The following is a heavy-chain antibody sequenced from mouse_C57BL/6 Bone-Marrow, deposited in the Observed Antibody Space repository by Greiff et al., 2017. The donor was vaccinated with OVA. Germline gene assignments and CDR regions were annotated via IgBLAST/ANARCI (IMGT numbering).Heavy chain of an antibody. J-gene: IGHJ1*03. CDR1: GFTFSSYA. Sequence: EVKLMESGGGLVKPGGSLKLSCAASGFTFSSYAMSWVRQTPEKRLEWVATISDGGSYTYYPDNVKGRFTISRDNAKNNLYLQMSHLKSEDTAMYYCARDAESPLEGFDVWGTGTTVTVSS. CDR3: ARDAESPLEGFDV. V-gene: IGHV5-4*01. D-gene: IGHD4-1*01. CDR2: ISDGGSYT.